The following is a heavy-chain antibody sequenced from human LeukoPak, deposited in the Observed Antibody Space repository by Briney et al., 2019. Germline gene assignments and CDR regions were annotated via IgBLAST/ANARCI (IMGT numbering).Heavy chain of an antibody. Sequence: GGSLRLSCAASGFTFSSSWMHWVRQAPGKGLVWVSRITRDGSSTTYADSVKGRFTTSRDNAKKTLDLQMDSLTADDTAVYYCARDPGYESWSPFWGGMDVWGNGTTVIVSS. J-gene: IGHJ6*04. CDR1: GFTFSSSW. D-gene: IGHD3-16*01. CDR2: ITRDGSST. V-gene: IGHV3-74*01. CDR3: ARDPGYESWSPFWGGMDV.